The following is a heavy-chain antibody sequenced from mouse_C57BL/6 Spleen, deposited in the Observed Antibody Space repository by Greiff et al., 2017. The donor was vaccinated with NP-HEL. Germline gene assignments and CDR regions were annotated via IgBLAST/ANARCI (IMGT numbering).Heavy chain of an antibody. CDR2: IYPGDGDT. J-gene: IGHJ3*01. V-gene: IGHV1-82*01. CDR1: GYAFSSSW. CDR3: ARGGSSGPPFAY. Sequence: VQLVESGPELVKPGASVKISCKASGYAFSSSWMNWVKQRPGKGLEWIGRIYPGDGDTNYNGKFKGKATLTADKSSSTAYMQLSSLTSEDSAVYFCARGGSSGPPFAYWGQGTLVTVSA. D-gene: IGHD3-2*02.